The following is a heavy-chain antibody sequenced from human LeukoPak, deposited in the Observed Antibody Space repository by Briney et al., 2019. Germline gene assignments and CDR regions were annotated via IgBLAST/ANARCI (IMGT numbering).Heavy chain of an antibody. Sequence: GASVKVSCKASGCTFTSYAMHWVRQAPGQRLEWMGWINAGNGNTKYSQKFQGRVTITRDTSASTAYMELSSLRSEDTAVYYCASDYYDSSGYYSSFDYWGQGTLVTVSS. CDR3: ASDYYDSSGYYSSFDY. D-gene: IGHD3-22*01. J-gene: IGHJ4*02. V-gene: IGHV1-3*01. CDR2: INAGNGNT. CDR1: GCTFTSYA.